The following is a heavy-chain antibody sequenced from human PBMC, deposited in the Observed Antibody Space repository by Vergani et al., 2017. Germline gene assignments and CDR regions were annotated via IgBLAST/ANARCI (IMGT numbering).Heavy chain of an antibody. CDR1: GFTFSSYS. CDR3: VRTEYCTGIACNTRFDS. CDR2: IDEYGNRA. J-gene: IGHJ5*01. Sequence: EVQLVESGGGLVKPGGSLRLSCAASGFTFSSYSMNWVRQAPGKGLEWVARIDEYGNRATYGDFETGRFTISRDNAKNTVFLQMNNLRADDAGVYYCVRTEYCTGIACNTRFDSWGQGALVTVSS. D-gene: IGHD2-8*02. V-gene: IGHV3-74*02.